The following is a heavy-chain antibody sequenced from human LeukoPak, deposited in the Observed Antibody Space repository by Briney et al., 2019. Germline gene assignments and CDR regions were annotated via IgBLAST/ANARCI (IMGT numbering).Heavy chain of an antibody. CDR1: GFTFSSYS. CDR3: ARELIAAAEPFDY. J-gene: IGHJ4*02. Sequence: GGSLRLSCAASGFTFSSYSMNWVRQAPGKGLEWVSSISSSSSYIYYADSVKGRFTISRDNAKNSLYLQMNSLRAEDTAVYYCARELIAAAEPFDYWGQETLVTVSS. V-gene: IGHV3-21*01. D-gene: IGHD6-13*01. CDR2: ISSSSSYI.